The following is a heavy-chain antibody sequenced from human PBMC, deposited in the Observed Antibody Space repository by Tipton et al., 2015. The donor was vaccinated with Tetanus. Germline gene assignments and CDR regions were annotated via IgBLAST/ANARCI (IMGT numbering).Heavy chain of an antibody. CDR3: ARESHYGDYGRYYYYYGMDV. CDR1: GFTLSSYA. CDR2: ISYDGSNK. J-gene: IGHJ6*02. V-gene: IGHV3-30-3*01. D-gene: IGHD4-17*01. Sequence: SLRLSCAASGFTLSSYAMHWVRQAPGKGLEWVAVISYDGSNKYYADSVKGRFTISRDNSKNTLYLQMNSLRAEDTAVYYCARESHYGDYGRYYYYYGMDVWGQGTTVTVSS.